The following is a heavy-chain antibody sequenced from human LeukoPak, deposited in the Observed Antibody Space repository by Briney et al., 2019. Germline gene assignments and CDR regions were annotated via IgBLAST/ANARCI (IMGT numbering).Heavy chain of an antibody. CDR1: GGSISSYY. CDR2: IYYTGST. CDR3: ASPSSDGSGAYAFDI. V-gene: IGHV4-59*08. Sequence: SETLSLTCTVSGGSISSYYWSWIRQPPGKGLEWIGYIYYTGSTNYNPSLKSRVTISVDTSKNQFSLRLTSVTAADTAVYYCASPSSDGSGAYAFDIWGLGTLVTVSS. D-gene: IGHD3-22*01. J-gene: IGHJ3*02.